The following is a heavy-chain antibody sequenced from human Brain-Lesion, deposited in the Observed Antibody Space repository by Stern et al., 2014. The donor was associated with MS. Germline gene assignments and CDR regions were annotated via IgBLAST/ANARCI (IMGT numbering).Heavy chain of an antibody. CDR2: IWFYGSTK. CDR1: GFTFSAYG. CDR3: ARGLYYFDY. Sequence: VQLVESGGGVVQPGRSLRLSCAASGFTFSAYGMHWVRQAPGKGLEWVAVIWFYGSTKYYADSVKGRFTISRDNSKNTLYLQLNSLRAEDTAVFYCARGLYYFDYWGRGTLVTVSS. V-gene: IGHV3-33*01. J-gene: IGHJ4*02.